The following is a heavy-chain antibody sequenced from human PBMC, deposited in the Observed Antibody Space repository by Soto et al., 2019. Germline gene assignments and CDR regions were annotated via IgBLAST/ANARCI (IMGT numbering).Heavy chain of an antibody. D-gene: IGHD1-20*01. Sequence: SETMSLTCTVSGGSISSGGYYWSWIHQHPGKGLEWIGYIYYSGSTYYNPSLKSRVTISVDTSKNQFSLKLSPVTAADTAVYYCARVTFVLSYYFDYWGQGTLVTVSS. CDR1: GGSISSGGYY. V-gene: IGHV4-31*03. CDR2: IYYSGST. J-gene: IGHJ4*02. CDR3: ARVTFVLSYYFDY.